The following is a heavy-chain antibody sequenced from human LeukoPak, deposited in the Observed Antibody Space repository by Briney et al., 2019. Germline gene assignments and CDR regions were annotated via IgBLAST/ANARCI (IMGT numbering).Heavy chain of an antibody. D-gene: IGHD3-10*01. V-gene: IGHV3-21*01. Sequence: PGGSLRLSRAASGFTFLSYSMNWVRQAPGKGLEWVSSISSTSSSYIYYADSVKGRFTISRDNAKNSLYLQMNSLRAEDTAVYYCARPRRGFFDYWGQGTLVTVSS. CDR3: ARPRRGFFDY. CDR1: GFTFLSYS. CDR2: ISSTSSSYI. J-gene: IGHJ4*02.